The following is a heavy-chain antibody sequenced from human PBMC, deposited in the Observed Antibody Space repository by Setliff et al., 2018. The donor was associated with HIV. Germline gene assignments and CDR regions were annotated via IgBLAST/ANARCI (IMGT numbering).Heavy chain of an antibody. J-gene: IGHJ4*02. CDR1: GYTFTGYY. V-gene: IGHV1-18*04. D-gene: IGHD3-3*01. CDR2: ISAYNGNT. CDR3: GRGTLYGVSDY. Sequence: GASVKVSCKASGYTFTGYYMHWVRQAPGQGLEWMGWISAYNGNTNYAQKLQGRAAITADDSTHTAYLELVNLRSDDTATFYCGRGTLYGVSDYWGPGTLVTVSS.